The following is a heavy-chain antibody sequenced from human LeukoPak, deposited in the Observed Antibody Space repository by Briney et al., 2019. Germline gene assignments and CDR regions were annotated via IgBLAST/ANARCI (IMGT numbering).Heavy chain of an antibody. D-gene: IGHD3-22*01. Sequence: GGSLRLSCAASGFTFSSYAMHWVRQAPGKGLEWVAVISYDGSNKYYADSAKGRFTISRDNSKNTLYLQMNSLKTEDTAVYYCSTTYYYDSSEGYWGQGTLVTVSS. J-gene: IGHJ4*02. V-gene: IGHV3-33*05. CDR1: GFTFSSYA. CDR3: STTYYYDSSEGY. CDR2: ISYDGSNK.